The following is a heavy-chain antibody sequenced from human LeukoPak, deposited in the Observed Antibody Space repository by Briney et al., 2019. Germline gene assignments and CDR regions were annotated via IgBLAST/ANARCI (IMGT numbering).Heavy chain of an antibody. D-gene: IGHD3-10*01. J-gene: IGHJ4*02. Sequence: ASVKVSRKASGYTFTSYGISWVRQAAGQGLEWMGWISAYNGNTNYAQKLQGRVTMTTDASTSTAYMELRSLRSDDTAVYYCARTILLWFGEFDSGIDYWGQGTLVTVSS. V-gene: IGHV1-18*01. CDR1: GYTFTSYG. CDR3: ARTILLWFGEFDSGIDY. CDR2: ISAYNGNT.